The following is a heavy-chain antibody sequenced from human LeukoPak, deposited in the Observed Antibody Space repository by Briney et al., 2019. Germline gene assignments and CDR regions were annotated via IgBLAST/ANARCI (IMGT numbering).Heavy chain of an antibody. V-gene: IGHV3-23*01. Sequence: GGSLRLSCAASGFTFSSYAMSWVRQAPGKGLEWVSATSGSGGSTYYADSVKGRFTISRDNSKNTLYLQMNSLRAEDTAVYYCAREGSDNSGYDLDFWGRNPGHRLV. CDR3: AREGSDNSGYDLDF. D-gene: IGHD3-9*01. J-gene: IGHJ4*01. CDR2: TSGSGGST. CDR1: GFTFSSYA.